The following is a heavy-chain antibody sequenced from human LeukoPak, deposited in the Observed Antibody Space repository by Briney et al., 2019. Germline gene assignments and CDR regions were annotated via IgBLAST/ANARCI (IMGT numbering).Heavy chain of an antibody. D-gene: IGHD3-10*01. J-gene: IGHJ4*02. Sequence: GGSLRLSCAASGFTLSSYWMHWVRQAPGKGLVWVSRINSDGRSTNYADSVKGRFTISRDNAKNSLYLQMNSLRAEDTAVYYCAKDRRAGSYDYWGQGTLVTVSS. CDR2: INSDGRST. CDR1: GFTLSSYW. V-gene: IGHV3-74*01. CDR3: AKDRRAGSYDY.